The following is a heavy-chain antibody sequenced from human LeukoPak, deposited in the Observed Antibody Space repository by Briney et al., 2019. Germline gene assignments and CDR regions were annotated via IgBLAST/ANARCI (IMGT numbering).Heavy chain of an antibody. D-gene: IGHD1-14*01. J-gene: IGHJ5*02. CDR2: IYPGDLRV. V-gene: IGHV5-51*01. CDR1: GYSFTSYW. CDR3: ACRDLTTTWSFP. Sequence: GESLKISCQGFGYSFTSYWIGWVRQMPGKGMEWMGVIYPGDLRVRYNPSFQGQVTISVDKSINTAYLQWVSLRASDSAMYYCACRDLTTTWSFPWGQGTLVTVSS.